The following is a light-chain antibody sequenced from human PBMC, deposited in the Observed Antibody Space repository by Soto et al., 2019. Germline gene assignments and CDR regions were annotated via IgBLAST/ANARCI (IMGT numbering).Light chain of an antibody. CDR2: DAS. CDR3: QQYNRYWT. J-gene: IGKJ1*01. V-gene: IGKV1-5*01. Sequence: DIQMTQSPSTLSASVVDRVTITCRASQTITRWMAWYQQKPGKAPKLLIYDASTLESGVPSRFSGSRSGTEFTLTISSLQPDDFATYYCQQYNRYWTFGQGTKVDIK. CDR1: QTITRW.